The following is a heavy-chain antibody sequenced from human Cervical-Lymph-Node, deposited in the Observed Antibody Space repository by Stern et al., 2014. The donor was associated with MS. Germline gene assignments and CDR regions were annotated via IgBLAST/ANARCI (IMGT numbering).Heavy chain of an antibody. CDR3: VRYGDYVDAFDM. V-gene: IGHV1-24*01. D-gene: IGHD4-17*01. CDR1: GYSLTDLS. J-gene: IGHJ3*02. Sequence: QVQLVQSGSEVKKPWASVKVSCKVSGYSLTDLSKHWVRQPPGKGLEWIGGFDPDDAETIYAQQFQGRLTMTEDTSADTAYMELSSLRSEDTAVYYCVRYGDYVDAFDMWGQGTMVTVSS. CDR2: FDPDDAET.